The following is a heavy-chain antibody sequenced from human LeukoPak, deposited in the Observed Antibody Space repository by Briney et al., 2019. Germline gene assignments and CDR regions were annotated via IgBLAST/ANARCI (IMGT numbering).Heavy chain of an antibody. J-gene: IGHJ4*02. D-gene: IGHD6-13*01. Sequence: TSETLSLTCTVSGGSISSYYWSWIRQPPGKGLEWIGYIYYSGSTNYNPSFKSRVTISVDTSKNQFSLKLSSVTAADTAVYYCARWSSSWYKYVDYWGQGTLVTVSS. CDR3: ARWSSSWYKYVDY. V-gene: IGHV4-59*01. CDR1: GGSISSYY. CDR2: IYYSGST.